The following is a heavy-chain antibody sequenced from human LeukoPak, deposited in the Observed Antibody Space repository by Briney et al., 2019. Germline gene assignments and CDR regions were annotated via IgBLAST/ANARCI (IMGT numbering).Heavy chain of an antibody. CDR1: GGTFSSYA. V-gene: IGHV1-18*01. CDR3: ATMALYYYHNSGYLADAFDI. J-gene: IGHJ3*02. Sequence: ASVKVSCKASGGTFSSYAINWVRQAPGQGLAWMGWISAYNGDTNYAQKLQGRVTMTTDTSTSTAYMELWSLRSDDTAVYYCATMALYYYHNSGYLADAFDIWGQGTMVTVSS. D-gene: IGHD3-22*01. CDR2: ISAYNGDT.